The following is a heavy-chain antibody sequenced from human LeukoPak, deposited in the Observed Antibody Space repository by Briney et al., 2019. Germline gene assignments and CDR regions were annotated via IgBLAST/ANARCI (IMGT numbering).Heavy chain of an antibody. Sequence: GGSLRLSCAASGFTFNSYWMHWVRQAPGKGLVWVSRINSDGSSTSYADSVKGRFTISRDNAKNTLYLQMNSLRAEDTAVYYCARDVGYDVAVDYWGQGTLVTVSS. CDR3: ARDVGYDVAVDY. D-gene: IGHD5-12*01. CDR1: GFTFNSYW. V-gene: IGHV3-74*01. CDR2: INSDGSST. J-gene: IGHJ4*02.